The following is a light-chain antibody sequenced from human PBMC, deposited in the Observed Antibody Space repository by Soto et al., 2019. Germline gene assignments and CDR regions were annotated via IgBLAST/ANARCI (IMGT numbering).Light chain of an antibody. Sequence: QTVVTQEPSLTVYPGGTVTLTCGSSTGAVTSGHYPYWFQQKPGQAPRTLIYDTSNKHSWTPARFSGSLLGGKAALTLSGAQPEDEAEYYCLLSYSAARSFVFGPGTKLTVL. CDR3: LLSYSAARSFV. CDR2: DTS. V-gene: IGLV7-46*01. J-gene: IGLJ1*01. CDR1: TGAVTSGHY.